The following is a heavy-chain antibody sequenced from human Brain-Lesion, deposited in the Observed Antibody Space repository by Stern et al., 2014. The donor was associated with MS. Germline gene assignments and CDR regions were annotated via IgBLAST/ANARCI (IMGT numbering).Heavy chain of an antibody. CDR1: GGSISSSNW. Sequence: VQLVESGPGLVKPSGTLSLTCAVSGGSISSSNWWSWVRQSPGKGLEWIGEIYHSGATKYSPSFESRVIISVDKSKNQFSLKLSYVTAADTAVYYCARELPDLNAFDIWGQGTMVTVSS. J-gene: IGHJ3*02. V-gene: IGHV4-4*02. D-gene: IGHD1-14*01. CDR2: IYHSGAT. CDR3: ARELPDLNAFDI.